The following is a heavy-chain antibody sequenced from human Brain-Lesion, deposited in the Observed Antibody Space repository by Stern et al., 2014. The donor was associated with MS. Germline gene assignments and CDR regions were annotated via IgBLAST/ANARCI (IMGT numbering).Heavy chain of an antibody. CDR2: INSEGSDT. Sequence: EVQLVESGGGLVQPGGSLRLSCAASGFNFSSYWMHWVRQFPEKGLFWVSQINSEGSDTSYADSVKGRFSISRDNIRNMLYLRMTSLRAEDTAVYYCARGVGDYWGQGARVTVSS. J-gene: IGHJ4*02. V-gene: IGHV3-74*02. CDR1: GFNFSSYW. D-gene: IGHD3-16*01. CDR3: ARGVGDY.